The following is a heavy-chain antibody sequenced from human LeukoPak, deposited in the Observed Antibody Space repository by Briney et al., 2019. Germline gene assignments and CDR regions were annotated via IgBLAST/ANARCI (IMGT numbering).Heavy chain of an antibody. V-gene: IGHV3-53*01. CDR3: ARGLGSLSDDY. Sequence: GGSLRLSCTASEFTFSSNYMSWVRQAPGKGLEWVSGIYSGGTTYYADSVKGRFTISRDNSKNTLYLQMNSLRAEDTAVYYCARGLGSLSDDYWGQGTLVTVSS. CDR2: IYSGGTT. D-gene: IGHD3-16*01. J-gene: IGHJ4*02. CDR1: EFTFSSNY.